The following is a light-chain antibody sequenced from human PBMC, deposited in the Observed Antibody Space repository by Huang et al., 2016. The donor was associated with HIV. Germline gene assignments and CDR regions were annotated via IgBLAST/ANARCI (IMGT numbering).Light chain of an antibody. J-gene: IGKJ1*01. CDR1: QDIFNY. Sequence: DIQMTQSPSVMSASVGDRVTITCRANQDIFNYLAWFQQKPGKVPKRLIIGVSSLQSGVPSRFSGSGSGTEFTRTISSLQPEDFSTYYCLQHKAFHLPTFGQGTQVEV. V-gene: IGKV1-17*03. CDR3: LQHKAFHLPT. CDR2: GVS.